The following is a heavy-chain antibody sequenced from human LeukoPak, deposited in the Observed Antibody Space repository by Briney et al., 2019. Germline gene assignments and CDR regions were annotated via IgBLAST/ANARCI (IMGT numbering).Heavy chain of an antibody. CDR2: IYYSGST. Sequence: SETLSLTCTVSGASVGSAGYYWSWIRQPPGKGLEWIGYIYYSGSTNYNPSLKSRVTISVDTSKNQFSLKLSSVTAADTAVYYCARLSYSSGWYVSFWGQGTLVTVSS. CDR3: ARLSYSSGWYVSF. D-gene: IGHD6-19*01. CDR1: GASVGSAGYY. J-gene: IGHJ4*02. V-gene: IGHV4-61*08.